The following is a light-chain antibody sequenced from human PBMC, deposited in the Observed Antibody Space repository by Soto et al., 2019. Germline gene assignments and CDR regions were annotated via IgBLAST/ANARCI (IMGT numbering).Light chain of an antibody. CDR1: QSISSY. CDR2: AAS. Sequence: IQMTQSPSSLSSSVGDIFTITCRASQSISSYLNWYQQKPGKAPNLLIYAASSLQSGVPSRFSGSGSGTDFTLTISSLQPEDFATYYCLQDYNYPRTFGQGTKVDI. CDR3: LQDYNYPRT. J-gene: IGKJ1*01. V-gene: IGKV1-6*01.